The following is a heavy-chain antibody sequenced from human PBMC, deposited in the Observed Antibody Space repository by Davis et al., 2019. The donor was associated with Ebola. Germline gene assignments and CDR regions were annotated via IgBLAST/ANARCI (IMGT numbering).Heavy chain of an antibody. Sequence: ASVKVSCKASGYTFTGYYMHWVRQAPGQGLEWMGWINPNSGGTNYAQKFQGRVTMTRDTSISTAYLELSRLRSDDTAVYYCASGKGQRGYGSGSYGFDPWGQGTLVTVSS. J-gene: IGHJ5*02. D-gene: IGHD3-10*01. CDR3: ASGKGQRGYGSGSYGFDP. CDR2: INPNSGGT. V-gene: IGHV1-2*02. CDR1: GYTFTGYY.